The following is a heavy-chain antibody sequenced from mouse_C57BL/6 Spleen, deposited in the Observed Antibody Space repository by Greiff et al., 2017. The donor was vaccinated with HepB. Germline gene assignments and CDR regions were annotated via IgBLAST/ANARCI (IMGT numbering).Heavy chain of an antibody. J-gene: IGHJ4*01. CDR3: AREGLLHAMDY. CDR1: GYTFTDYN. CDR2: INPNNGGT. V-gene: IGHV1-22*01. Sequence: EVQVVESGPELVKPGASVKMSCKASGYTFTDYNMHWVKQSHGKSLEWIGYINPNNGGTSYNQKFKGKATLTVNKSSSTAYMELRSLTSEDSAVYYCAREGLLHAMDYWGQGTSVTVSS. D-gene: IGHD2-3*01.